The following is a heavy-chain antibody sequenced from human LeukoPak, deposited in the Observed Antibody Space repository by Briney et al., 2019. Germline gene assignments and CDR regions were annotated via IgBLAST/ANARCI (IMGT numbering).Heavy chain of an antibody. J-gene: IGHJ6*03. D-gene: IGHD5-18*01. CDR2: IYTSGST. V-gene: IGHV4-4*07. CDR3: ARDTAMVTYYYYYYMDV. Sequence: PSETLSLTCTVSGGSISSYYWSWIRQPAGKGLEWIGRIYTSGSTNYNPSLKSRVTMSVDTSKNQFSLKLSSVTAADTAVYYCARDTAMVTYYYYYYMDVRGKGTTVTVSS. CDR1: GGSISSYY.